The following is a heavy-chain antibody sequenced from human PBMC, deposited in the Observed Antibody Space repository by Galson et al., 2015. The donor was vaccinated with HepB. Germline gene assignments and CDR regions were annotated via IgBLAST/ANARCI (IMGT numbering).Heavy chain of an antibody. J-gene: IGHJ4*02. D-gene: IGHD3-22*01. CDR1: GFTFSSYW. V-gene: IGHV3-21*01. CDR3: ARGDSSFYYYFDY. CDR2: ISNSPSYI. Sequence: SLRLSCAASGFTFSSYWMSWVRQAPGKGLEWVSSISNSPSYIYYADSVKGRFTISRDNAKNSLYLQMNSLRAEDTAVYYCARGDSSFYYYFDYWGQGTLVTVSS.